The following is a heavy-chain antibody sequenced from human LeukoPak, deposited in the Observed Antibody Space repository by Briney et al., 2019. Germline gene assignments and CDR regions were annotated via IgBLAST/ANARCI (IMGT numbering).Heavy chain of an antibody. CDR3: ASHSAAPNYYMDV. CDR1: RDSMSRYY. J-gene: IGHJ6*03. Sequence: SETLSLTCTVSRDSMSRYYWNWIRQSAGKGLEWIGRMSTSGTTDYNPSLKSRVSLSVDTSTNRFSLKLRSVTAADTAVYYCASHSAAPNYYMDVWGKGTTVTVSS. V-gene: IGHV4-4*07. D-gene: IGHD6-13*01. CDR2: MSTSGTT.